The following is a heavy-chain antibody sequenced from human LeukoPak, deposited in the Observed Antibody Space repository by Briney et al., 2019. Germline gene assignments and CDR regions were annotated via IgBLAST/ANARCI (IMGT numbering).Heavy chain of an antibody. CDR3: ARDLVVVTDDY. D-gene: IGHD2-21*02. Sequence: GGSLRLSCAASGFTFSSYGMSWVRQAPGKGLEWVSSISSSSSYIYYADSVKGRFTISRDNAKNSLYLQMNSLRAEDTAVYYCARDLVVVTDDYWGQGTLVTVSS. CDR2: ISSSSSYI. V-gene: IGHV3-21*01. CDR1: GFTFSSYG. J-gene: IGHJ4*02.